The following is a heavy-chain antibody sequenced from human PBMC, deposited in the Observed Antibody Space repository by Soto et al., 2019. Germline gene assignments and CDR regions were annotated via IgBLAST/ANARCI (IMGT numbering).Heavy chain of an antibody. J-gene: IGHJ6*02. V-gene: IGHV4-30-4*01. CDR2: IYDSETT. D-gene: IGHD5-12*01. CDR3: ARDRQSEIVAMLASNGMDV. CDR1: GGSINSDDSY. Sequence: QVQLQESGPGLVKPSQTLSLTCTVSGGSINSDDSYWSWLRQPPGRGLEWIGYIYDSETTYYNPSLKSRVTISVATSKNQVSPTLNSVTAADTAVYYCARDRQSEIVAMLASNGMDVWGQGTTVIVSS.